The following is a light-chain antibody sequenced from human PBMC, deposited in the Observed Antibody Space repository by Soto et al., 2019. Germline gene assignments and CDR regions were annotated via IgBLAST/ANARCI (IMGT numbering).Light chain of an antibody. J-gene: IGKJ5*01. V-gene: IGKV3-20*01. CDR3: QQYGSSPPIP. Sequence: NVLSQSPGTLSLSPGERATLSCRASQSVSSSYLAWYQQKPGQAPRLLIYGASGRATGIPDRFSGSGSGTDLTLTISRLEPEDFAVYYCQQYGSSPPIPFGQGTRLPIK. CDR2: GAS. CDR1: QSVSSSY.